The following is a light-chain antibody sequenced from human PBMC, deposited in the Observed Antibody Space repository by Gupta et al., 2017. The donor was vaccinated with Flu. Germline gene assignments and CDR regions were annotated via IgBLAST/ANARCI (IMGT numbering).Light chain of an antibody. Sequence: DIQVTQSPSSLSASVGDRVSISCRASQNVNSHLNWYQQQPGKAPKFLTYGASKFRAGVPARFSVSGSGGESTLTISSLQLEDFGIYYCQHTLTSPFTFGPGTKVDLK. CDR1: QNVNSH. CDR2: GAS. J-gene: IGKJ3*01. CDR3: QHTLTSPFT. V-gene: IGKV1-39*01.